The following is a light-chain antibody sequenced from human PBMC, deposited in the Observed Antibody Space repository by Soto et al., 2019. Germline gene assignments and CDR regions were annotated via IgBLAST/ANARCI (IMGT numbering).Light chain of an antibody. J-gene: IGLJ1*01. V-gene: IGLV3-21*04. CDR3: QVWDITTDHYV. Sequence: SYELTQPPSVSVAAEKTARLTCGGNNIGSKRVHWYRQKPGQAPVLVIYYDSDRPSGIPERFSGSNSGNTATLTINRVEAGDEAYYYCQVWDITTDHYVFGTGTKVTVL. CDR2: YDS. CDR1: NIGSKR.